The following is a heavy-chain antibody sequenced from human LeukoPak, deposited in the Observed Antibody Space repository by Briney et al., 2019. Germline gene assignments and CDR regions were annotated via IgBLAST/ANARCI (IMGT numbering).Heavy chain of an antibody. CDR2: ISGSGATI. V-gene: IGHV3-48*02. CDR3: ARDPLWSKGIDY. Sequence: PGGSLRLSCAASGFTFSTYSTNWVRQAPGKGLEWVSYISGSGATIYYADSVKGRFTISRDNANNSLYLQMNSLKDGDTAVYYCARDPLWSKGIDYWGQGTLVTVSS. D-gene: IGHD3-3*01. CDR1: GFTFSTYS. J-gene: IGHJ4*02.